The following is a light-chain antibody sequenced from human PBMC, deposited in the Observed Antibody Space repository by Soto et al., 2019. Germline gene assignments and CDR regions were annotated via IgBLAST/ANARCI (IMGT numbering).Light chain of an antibody. CDR1: QSLVYSNGVTY. Sequence: DVVMTQSPLSLAVTLGQPASISCRSSQSLVYSNGVTYLNWFQQRPGQSPRRLIHKVSNRDSGVPDRFSGSASGTDFTLKISRVEAEDVGVYYCMQGTHWPYTFDQGTKLEIK. V-gene: IGKV2-30*01. CDR2: KVS. J-gene: IGKJ2*01. CDR3: MQGTHWPYT.